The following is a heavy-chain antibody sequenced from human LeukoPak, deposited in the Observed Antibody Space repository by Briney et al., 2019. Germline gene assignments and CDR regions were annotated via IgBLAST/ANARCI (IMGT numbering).Heavy chain of an antibody. J-gene: IGHJ4*02. V-gene: IGHV3-7*01. CDR1: GFTFSDYY. D-gene: IGHD3-3*01. CDR3: ARGDFWSGYYFDY. CDR2: IKQDGSEK. Sequence: GGSLRLSCAASGFTFSDYYMSWVRQAPGKGLEWVANIKQDGSEKYYVDSVKGRFTISRDNAKNSLYLQMNSLRAEDTAVYYCARGDFWSGYYFDYWGQGTLVTVSS.